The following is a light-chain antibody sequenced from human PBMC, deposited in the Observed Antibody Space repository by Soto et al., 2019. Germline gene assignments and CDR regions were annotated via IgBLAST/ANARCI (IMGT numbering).Light chain of an antibody. J-gene: IGKJ5*01. CDR2: GAS. CDR1: PTVNNNY. V-gene: IGKV3-20*01. Sequence: EVVLRQFHGPRALSPGGRASLARRASPTVNNNYLALCQQKPGQAPRLLIYGASRRATGIPDRFSGSASGTDFTLTLSRLEPEDFAVYFCQQYSDLPMTFGQGTRLEI. CDR3: QQYSDLPMT.